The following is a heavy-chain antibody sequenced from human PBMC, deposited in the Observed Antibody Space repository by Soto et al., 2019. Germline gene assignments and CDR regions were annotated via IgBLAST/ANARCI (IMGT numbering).Heavy chain of an antibody. D-gene: IGHD3-10*01. Sequence: GGSLRLSCAASGFTFSSYAMSWVRQAPGKGLEWVSAISGSGGSTYYADSVKGRFTISRDNSKNTLYLQMNSLRAEDTAVYYCRVNYYGSGSYYSRFDYWGQGTLVTVSS. J-gene: IGHJ4*02. CDR3: RVNYYGSGSYYSRFDY. V-gene: IGHV3-23*01. CDR1: GFTFSSYA. CDR2: ISGSGGST.